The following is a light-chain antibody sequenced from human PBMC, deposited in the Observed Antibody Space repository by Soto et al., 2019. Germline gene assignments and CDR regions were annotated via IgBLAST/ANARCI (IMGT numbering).Light chain of an antibody. CDR1: SSDFGGYNV. V-gene: IGLV2-23*03. CDR2: EGT. J-gene: IGLJ3*02. Sequence: QSALTQPASVYGSPGQSITISCSGTSSDFGGYNVVSWYQQHPGKAPKLIIYEGTKRPSGVSNRFSGSKSGNAASLTISGLQTEDEADYYCSSYADTSTFWVVFGGGTKVTVL. CDR3: SSYADTSTFWVV.